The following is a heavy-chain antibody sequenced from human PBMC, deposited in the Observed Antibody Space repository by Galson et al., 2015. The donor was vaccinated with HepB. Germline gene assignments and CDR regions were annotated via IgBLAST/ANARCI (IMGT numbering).Heavy chain of an antibody. V-gene: IGHV1-69*04. D-gene: IGHD1-26*01. CDR2: IIPILGIA. J-gene: IGHJ6*02. CDR3: ARDFPLGAGGYGMDV. Sequence: SVKVSCKASGGTFSSYAISWVRQAPGQGLEWMGRIIPILGIANYAQKFQGRVTITADKSTSTAYMELSSLRSEDTAVYYCARDFPLGAGGYGMDVWGQGTTVTVSS. CDR1: GGTFSSYA.